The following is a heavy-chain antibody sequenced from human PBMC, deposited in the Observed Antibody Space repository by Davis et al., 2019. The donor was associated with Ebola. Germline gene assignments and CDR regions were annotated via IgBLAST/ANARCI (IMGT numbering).Heavy chain of an antibody. J-gene: IGHJ4*02. D-gene: IGHD3-3*01. V-gene: IGHV3-23*01. Sequence: GESPNIPFASPGFTFSSSVMSWVRQAPGKGLEWVSAISGSSGSTYYADPVKGRFTISRDNSKNTLYLQMNSLRAEDTAVYYCAKDRGLGYYDFWSGIPAHYWGQGTLVTVSS. CDR2: ISGSSGST. CDR3: AKDRGLGYYDFWSGIPAHY. CDR1: GFTFSSSV.